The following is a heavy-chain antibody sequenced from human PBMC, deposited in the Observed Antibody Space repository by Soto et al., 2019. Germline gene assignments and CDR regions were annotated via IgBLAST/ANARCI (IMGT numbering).Heavy chain of an antibody. CDR2: ISWNSGSI. CDR1: GFTFDDYA. V-gene: IGHV3-9*01. J-gene: IGHJ4*02. CDR3: ATRILSFQY. Sequence: GGSLRLSCAASGFTFDDYAMHWVRQAPGKGLEWVSGISWNSGSIGYADSVKGRFTISRDNAKNSLYLQMNSLRAEDTAVYYCATRILSFQYWGQGTLVTVSS. D-gene: IGHD2-15*01.